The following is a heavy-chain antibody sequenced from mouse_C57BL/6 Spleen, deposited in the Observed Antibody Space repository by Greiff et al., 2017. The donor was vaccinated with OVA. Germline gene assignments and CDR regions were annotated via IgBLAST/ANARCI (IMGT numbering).Heavy chain of an antibody. J-gene: IGHJ4*01. D-gene: IGHD2-5*01. CDR2: ISNGGGST. CDR1: GFTFSDYY. V-gene: IGHV5-12*01. Sequence: EVKLMESGGGLVQPGGSLKLSCAASGFTFSDYYMYWVRQTPEKRLEWVAYISNGGGSTYYPDTVKGRFTISRDNAKNTLYLQMSRLKSEDTAMYYCARHRETYYSNYDAMDYWGQGTSVTVSS. CDR3: ARHRETYYSNYDAMDY.